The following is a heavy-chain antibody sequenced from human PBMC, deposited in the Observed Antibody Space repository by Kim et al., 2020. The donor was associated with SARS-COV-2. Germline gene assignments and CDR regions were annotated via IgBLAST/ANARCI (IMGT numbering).Heavy chain of an antibody. V-gene: IGHV3-33*01. Sequence: GGSLRLSCAASGFTFSSYGMHWVRQAPGKGLEWVAVIWYDGSNKYYADSVKGRFTISRDNSKNTLYLQMNSLRAEDTAVYYCARPGRVVVVAATHFDYWGQGTLVTVSS. CDR1: GFTFSSYG. CDR3: ARPGRVVVVAATHFDY. D-gene: IGHD2-15*01. J-gene: IGHJ4*02. CDR2: IWYDGSNK.